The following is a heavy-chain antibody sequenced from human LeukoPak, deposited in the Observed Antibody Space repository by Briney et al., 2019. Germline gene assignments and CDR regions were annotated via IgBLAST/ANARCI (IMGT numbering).Heavy chain of an antibody. J-gene: IGHJ6*03. D-gene: IGHD1-1*01. CDR3: AREMYNWNDDYYYYMDV. CDR2: ISSSSSYI. V-gene: IGHV3-21*01. Sequence: GGSLRLSCAASGVTFSSYSMNWVRQAPGKGLEWVSSISSSSSYIYYADSVKGRFTISRDNAKNSLYLQMNSLRAEDTAVYYCAREMYNWNDDYYYYMDVWGKGTTVTVSS. CDR1: GVTFSSYS.